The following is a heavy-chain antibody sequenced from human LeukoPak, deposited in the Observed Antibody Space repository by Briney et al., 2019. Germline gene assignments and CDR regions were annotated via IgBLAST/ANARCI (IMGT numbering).Heavy chain of an antibody. CDR1: GYTFTHYG. CDR3: ATEVGTRYSSSWGVGSDGFDY. D-gene: IGHD6-13*01. V-gene: IGHV1-18*01. CDR2: ISAYSGNT. Sequence: GASVKVSCKASGYTFTHYGISWVRQAPGQGLQWMGWISAYSGNTNYARKLQGRVTMTTDTSTSTAYMELRSLRSDDTAVYYCATEVGTRYSSSWGVGSDGFDYWGQGTLVTVSS. J-gene: IGHJ4*02.